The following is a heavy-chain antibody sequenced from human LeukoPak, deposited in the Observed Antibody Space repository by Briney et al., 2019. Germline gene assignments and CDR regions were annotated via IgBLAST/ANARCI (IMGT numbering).Heavy chain of an antibody. D-gene: IGHD6-13*01. CDR3: AGGSWHTPDY. Sequence: ASVKVSCKASGYTFTGHYMYWVRQAPGPGLEWMGWINPNSGGTNYAQKFQGRVTMTRDTSISTAYMELSRLRSDDTAVYYCAGGSWHTPDYWGQGTLVTVSS. CDR1: GYTFTGHY. V-gene: IGHV1-2*02. CDR2: INPNSGGT. J-gene: IGHJ4*02.